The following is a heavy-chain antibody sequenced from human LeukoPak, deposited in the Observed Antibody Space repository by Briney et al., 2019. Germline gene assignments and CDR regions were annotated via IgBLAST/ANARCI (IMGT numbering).Heavy chain of an antibody. CDR2: IHTSGNT. CDR3: ARQAYYSASGSWTGFDY. V-gene: IGHV4-4*09. J-gene: IGHJ4*02. CDR1: GVSISGYY. D-gene: IGHD3-10*01. Sequence: SETLSLTCTVSGVSISGYYWSWIRQPPGKGLEWIGYIHTSGNTNYNPSLKSRVTTSVDTSKNQFALKLSSVTAADTAVYYYARQAYYSASGSWTGFDYWGQGTLVIVSS.